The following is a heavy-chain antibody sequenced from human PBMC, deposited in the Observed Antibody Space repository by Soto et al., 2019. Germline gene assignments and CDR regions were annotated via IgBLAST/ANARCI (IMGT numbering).Heavy chain of an antibody. V-gene: IGHV3-23*01. D-gene: IGHD5-12*01. CDR3: AKVFVATIREGFDY. J-gene: IGHJ4*02. CDR1: GFTFRQYA. CDR2: ISDSGTRT. Sequence: EAQLLESGGGLVQPGESLRLSCAASGFTFRQYAMSWVRQAPGEGLEWVSAISDSGTRTYYADSVKGRFTVSRDNSRNTLYLQMNSLRAEDTAVYYCAKVFVATIREGFDYWGQGTLVTVSS.